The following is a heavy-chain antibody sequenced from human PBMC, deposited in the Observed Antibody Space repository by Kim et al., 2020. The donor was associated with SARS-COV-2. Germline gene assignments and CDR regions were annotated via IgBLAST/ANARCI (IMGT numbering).Heavy chain of an antibody. CDR2: ISSSGSTI. J-gene: IGHJ5*02. D-gene: IGHD3-9*01. CDR1: GFTFSDYY. Sequence: GGSLRLSCAASGFTFSDYYMSWIRQAPGKGLEWVSYISSSGSTIYYADSVKGRFTISRDNAKNSLYLQMNSLRAEDTAVYYCARDGLPSPQRYFDWLFWFDPWGQGTLVTVSS. CDR3: ARDGLPSPQRYFDWLFWFDP. V-gene: IGHV3-11*01.